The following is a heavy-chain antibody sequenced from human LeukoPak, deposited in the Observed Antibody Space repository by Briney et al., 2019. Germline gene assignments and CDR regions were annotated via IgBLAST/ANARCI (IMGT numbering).Heavy chain of an antibody. J-gene: IGHJ4*02. CDR3: ARDHGDGYNYFDY. V-gene: IGHV3-30-3*01. Sequence: VGSLRLSCAASGFTFSSYAMHWVRQAPGKGLEWVAVISYDGSNKYYADSVKGRFTISRDNSKNTLYLQMNSLRAEDTAVYYCARDHGDGYNYFDYWGQGTLVTVSS. CDR1: GFTFSSYA. CDR2: ISYDGSNK. D-gene: IGHD5-24*01.